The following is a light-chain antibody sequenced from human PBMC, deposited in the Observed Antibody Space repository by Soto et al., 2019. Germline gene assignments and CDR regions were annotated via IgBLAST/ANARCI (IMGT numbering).Light chain of an antibody. CDR2: EGS. Sequence: QSALTQPASVSGSPGQSITISCTGTSSDVGSYNLFSWYQQHPGKAPKLIIYEGSKRPSGVSNRFSGSKSGNTASLTISGLQDEDEADYYRCSYAGGSTYVFGTGTKLTVL. J-gene: IGLJ1*01. CDR3: CSYAGGSTYV. CDR1: SSDVGSYNL. V-gene: IGLV2-23*01.